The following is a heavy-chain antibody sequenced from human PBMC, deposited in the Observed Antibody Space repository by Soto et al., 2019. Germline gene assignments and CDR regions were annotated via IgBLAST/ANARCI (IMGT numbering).Heavy chain of an antibody. Sequence: ASVKVSCKASGYTFTSYAMHWVRQAPGQRLEWMGWINAGNGNTKYSQKFQGRVTITRDTSASTAYMELSSLRSEDTVVYYCARAAEYSSGWYLDYWGQGTLVTVSS. J-gene: IGHJ4*02. D-gene: IGHD6-19*01. V-gene: IGHV1-3*01. CDR3: ARAAEYSSGWYLDY. CDR2: INAGNGNT. CDR1: GYTFTSYA.